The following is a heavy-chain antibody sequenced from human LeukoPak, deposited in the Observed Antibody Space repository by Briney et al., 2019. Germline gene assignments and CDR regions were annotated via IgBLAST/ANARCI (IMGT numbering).Heavy chain of an antibody. J-gene: IGHJ3*01. V-gene: IGHV4-59*01. D-gene: IGHD1-14*01. CDR3: ARGTYNSSPPDL. CDR1: GGSIRSNY. Sequence: SETLSLTCTVSGGSIRSNYWSWIRQPPGKGLEWIGYIFYTGSTKYNPSLKSRVTILVDTSRNQFSLKLSSVTAADTAVYSCARGTYNSSPPDLWGQGTMVTVSS. CDR2: IFYTGST.